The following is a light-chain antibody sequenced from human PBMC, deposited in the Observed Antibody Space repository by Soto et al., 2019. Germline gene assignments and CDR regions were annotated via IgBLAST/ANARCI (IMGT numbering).Light chain of an antibody. CDR2: DAS. CDR1: QSVSRY. V-gene: IGKV3-11*01. CDR3: QQRKNWPPIT. J-gene: IGKJ5*01. Sequence: EIVMTQSPATLSVSPGERATLSCRASQSVSRYLAWYQQKPGQAPRLLIYDASNRATGIPARFSGSGSGTDFTLTIGSLEPEDSAVYYCQQRKNWPPITFGQGTRLEIK.